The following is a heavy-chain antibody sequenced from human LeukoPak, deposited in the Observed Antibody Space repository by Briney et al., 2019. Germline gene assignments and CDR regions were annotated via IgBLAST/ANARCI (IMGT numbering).Heavy chain of an antibody. CDR1: GFTFSSYG. D-gene: IGHD3-22*01. CDR2: ISHDGSNK. CDR3: AKDLDSVSKDSSGSQPFDY. J-gene: IGHJ4*02. V-gene: IGHV3-30*18. Sequence: PGRSLRLSCAASGFTFSSYGMHWVRQAPGKGLEWVAVISHDGSNKYYADSVKGRFTISRDNSKNTLYLQMNSLRAEDTAVYSCAKDLDSVSKDSSGSQPFDYGAREPWSPSPQ.